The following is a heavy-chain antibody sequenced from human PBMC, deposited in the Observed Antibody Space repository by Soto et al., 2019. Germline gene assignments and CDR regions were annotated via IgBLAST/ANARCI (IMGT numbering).Heavy chain of an antibody. V-gene: IGHV5-51*01. D-gene: IGHD2-15*01. Sequence: GESLKISCKGSGYSFTSYWIGWVCQMPGKGLEWMGIIYPGDSDTRYSPSFQGQVTISADKSISTAYLQWSSLKASDTAMYYCARQVVVVVAATAHNWFDPWGQGTLVTVSS. CDR2: IYPGDSDT. J-gene: IGHJ5*02. CDR3: ARQVVVVVAATAHNWFDP. CDR1: GYSFTSYW.